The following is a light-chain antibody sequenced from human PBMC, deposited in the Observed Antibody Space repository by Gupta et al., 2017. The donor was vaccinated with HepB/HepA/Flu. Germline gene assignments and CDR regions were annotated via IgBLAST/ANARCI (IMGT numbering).Light chain of an antibody. CDR3: QHSYRTPPLAIT. V-gene: IGKV1-39*01. J-gene: IGKJ5*01. CDR1: QSISSY. CDR2: AAS. Sequence: IQMTRSPSSLSSSVEGRVTITSRPSQSISSYLNWYQQKPGKAPKLLIHAASSLQSGVPSRFSGSGSGTDFTLTISSMQTEDFATYYCQHSYRTPPLAITFGQGTRLEIK.